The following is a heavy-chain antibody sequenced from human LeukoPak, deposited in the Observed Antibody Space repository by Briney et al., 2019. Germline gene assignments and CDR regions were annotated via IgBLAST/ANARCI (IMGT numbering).Heavy chain of an antibody. CDR2: ISDDGSDK. V-gene: IGHV3-30-3*01. J-gene: IGHJ4*02. CDR3: ARDYGD. CDR1: GFTFSSYA. Sequence: PGRSLRLSCAASGFTFSSYAMHWVRQAPGKGLEWVAVISDDGSDKYYADSVKGRFTISRDNANNSLYLQMNSLRPEDTAVYYCARDYGDWGQGTLVTVSS. D-gene: IGHD4-17*01.